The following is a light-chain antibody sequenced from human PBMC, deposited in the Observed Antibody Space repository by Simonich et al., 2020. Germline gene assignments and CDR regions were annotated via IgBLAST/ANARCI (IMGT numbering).Light chain of an antibody. CDR1: SSDVCGYNY. J-gene: IGLJ2*01. Sequence: QSALTQPASVSGSPGQSITISCTGTSSDVCGYNYVSWYQQHPGKAPKLMIYDVSNRPSGMSNRFSGYKSGNTASLNSSGLQAEDEADYYCSSYTSSSVVFGGGTKLTVL. CDR2: DVS. V-gene: IGLV2-14*03. CDR3: SSYTSSSVV.